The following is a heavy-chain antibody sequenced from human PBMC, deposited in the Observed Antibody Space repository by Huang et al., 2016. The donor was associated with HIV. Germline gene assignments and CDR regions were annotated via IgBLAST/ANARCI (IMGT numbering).Heavy chain of an antibody. Sequence: QLQLQESGPGLVKPSETLSLTCTVSGVSISNSRYYWGWIRQPPGKWLDYIGSIYYSGSTYYNPSLKSRITMSSDSSNNQFSLKLNSVTAADTAVYYCSRQDEKGYCAGDCSNHYYFGLDVWGHGTTVTVS. CDR1: GVSISNSRYY. J-gene: IGHJ6*02. CDR3: SRQDEKGYCAGDCSNHYYFGLDV. V-gene: IGHV4-39*01. CDR2: IYYSGST. D-gene: IGHD2-21*02.